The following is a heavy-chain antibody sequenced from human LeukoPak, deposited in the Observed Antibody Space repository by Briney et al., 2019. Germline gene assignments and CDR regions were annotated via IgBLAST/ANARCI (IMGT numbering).Heavy chain of an antibody. CDR3: ARDRTPNGYNSGWRI. V-gene: IGHV4-59*01. CDR1: GGSISSYY. J-gene: IGHJ3*02. Sequence: SETLSLTCAVSGGSISSYYWSWIRQPPGKGLEWIGYIYYSGSTNYNPSLKSRVTISVDTSKNQFSLKLSSVTAADTAVYYCARDRTPNGYNSGWRIWGQGTMVTVSS. D-gene: IGHD6-19*01. CDR2: IYYSGST.